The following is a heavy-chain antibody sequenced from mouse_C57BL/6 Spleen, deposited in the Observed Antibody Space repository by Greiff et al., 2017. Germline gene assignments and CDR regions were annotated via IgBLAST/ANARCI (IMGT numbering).Heavy chain of an antibody. CDR3: ARSYGNWDYAMDY. CDR2: IDPSDSYT. V-gene: IGHV1-69*01. D-gene: IGHD2-1*01. CDR1: GYTFTSYW. Sequence: VQLQQPGAELVMPGASVKLSCKASGYTFTSYWMHWVKQRPGQGLEWIGEIDPSDSYTNYNQKFKGKSTLTVDKSSSTAYMQLSSLTSEDSAVYYCARSYGNWDYAMDYWGQGTSVTVSS. J-gene: IGHJ4*01.